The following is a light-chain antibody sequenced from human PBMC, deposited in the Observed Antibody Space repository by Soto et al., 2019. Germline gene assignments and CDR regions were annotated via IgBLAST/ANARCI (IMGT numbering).Light chain of an antibody. Sequence: QSVLTQPASVSGSPGQSITISCTGTSSDVGGYYYVSWYQQHPGNAPKLMIYDVSNRPSGVSDRLSGSKSGNTASLTISGLQAEDEADYYCSSYTISGTVLFGGGTKVTVL. CDR2: DVS. CDR3: SSYTISGTVL. V-gene: IGLV2-14*01. J-gene: IGLJ2*01. CDR1: SSDVGGYYY.